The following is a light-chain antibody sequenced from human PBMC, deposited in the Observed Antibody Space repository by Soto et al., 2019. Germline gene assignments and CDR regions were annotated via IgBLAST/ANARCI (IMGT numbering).Light chain of an antibody. Sequence: DILMTQSPSSVSASVGDKVIITCRASQFIHTWLAWYQQRSGEGPKLLISGASTLESGVPSRFSGSGSGTDFTLTIAGLQPEDFATYYCQQTNSFPRTFGQGTKADIK. CDR3: QQTNSFPRT. CDR1: QFIHTW. J-gene: IGKJ2*01. V-gene: IGKV1-12*01. CDR2: GAS.